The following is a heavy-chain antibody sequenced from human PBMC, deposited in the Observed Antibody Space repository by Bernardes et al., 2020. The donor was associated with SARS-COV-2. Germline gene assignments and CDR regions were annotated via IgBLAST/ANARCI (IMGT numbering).Heavy chain of an antibody. D-gene: IGHD2-15*01. CDR1: GYTFTNYP. V-gene: IGHV1-3*04. J-gene: IGHJ5*02. Sequence: ASVQVSCKASGYTFTNYPMHWVRQAPGQRLAWMGWINTGNGNTKYSQKFQGRVTITRDTSARTAYMGLSSLTSEDTAVYYCATNCSGDNSGFDPWGQGTMVTVSS. CDR3: ATNCSGDNSGFDP. CDR2: INTGNGNT.